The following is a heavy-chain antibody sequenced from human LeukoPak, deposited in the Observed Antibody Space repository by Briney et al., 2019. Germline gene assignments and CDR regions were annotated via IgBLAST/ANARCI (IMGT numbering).Heavy chain of an antibody. D-gene: IGHD2-15*01. V-gene: IGHV4-4*07. CDR3: ASCSGGSCRETYYYYMDV. J-gene: IGHJ6*03. Sequence: PSETLSLSCTVSGGSSSSYYWSWIRQPAGKGLEWIGRIYTSGSTNYNPSLKSRVTMSVDTSKNQFSLKLSSVTAADTAVDYCASCSGGSCRETYYYYMDVWGKGTAVTVSS. CDR1: GGSSSSYY. CDR2: IYTSGST.